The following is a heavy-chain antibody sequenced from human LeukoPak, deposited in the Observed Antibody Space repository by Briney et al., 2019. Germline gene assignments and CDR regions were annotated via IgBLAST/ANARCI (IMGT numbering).Heavy chain of an antibody. J-gene: IGHJ4*02. Sequence: PSETLSLTRAVYGGSFSGYYWSWIRQPPGKGLEWIGEINDSGSTNCNPSLKSRVTISVDTSKNQFSLKPSSVNAADTAVYYCARVIDYDSSGHYLGYWGQGTLVTVSS. CDR2: INDSGST. CDR1: GGSFSGYY. CDR3: ARVIDYDSSGHYLGY. V-gene: IGHV4-34*01. D-gene: IGHD3-22*01.